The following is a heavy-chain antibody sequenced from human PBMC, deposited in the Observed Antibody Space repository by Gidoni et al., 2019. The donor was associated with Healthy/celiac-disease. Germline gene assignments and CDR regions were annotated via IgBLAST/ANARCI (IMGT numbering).Heavy chain of an antibody. Sequence: EVQLLESGGGLVQPGGSLRLSCAASGFTFSSYAMSWVRQAPGKGLEWVSAISGSGGSTYYADSVKGRFTIFRDNSKNTLYLQMNSLRAEDTAVYYCACSKATTVVSHDYWGQGTLVTVSS. D-gene: IGHD4-17*01. V-gene: IGHV3-23*01. J-gene: IGHJ4*02. CDR3: ACSKATTVVSHDY. CDR1: GFTFSSYA. CDR2: ISGSGGST.